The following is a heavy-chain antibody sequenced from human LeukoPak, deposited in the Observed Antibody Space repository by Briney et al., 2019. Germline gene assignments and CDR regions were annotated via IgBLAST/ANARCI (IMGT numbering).Heavy chain of an antibody. V-gene: IGHV3-23*01. CDR1: GFTFSSYA. J-gene: IGHJ4*02. D-gene: IGHD3-10*01. Sequence: GGSLRLSCAASGFTFSSYAMSWVRQAPGKGLEWVSAISGSGGSTYYADSVKGRFTISRDNSKNTLYLQMNSLRAEDTAVYYCAKDLQYYSKMTVGFDYWGQGTLVTVSS. CDR3: AKDLQYYSKMTVGFDY. CDR2: ISGSGGST.